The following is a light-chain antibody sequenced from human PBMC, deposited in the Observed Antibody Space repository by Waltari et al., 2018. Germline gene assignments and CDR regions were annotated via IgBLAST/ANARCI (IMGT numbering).Light chain of an antibody. CDR2: DAS. J-gene: IGKJ1*01. CDR3: QKYGSLPAT. Sequence: EIMLTPSPGTLSLSPGERATRACRASQSISRYLAWYQHKPGQAPRLLIYDASSRATGIPDRFSGSGSGTDFSLTISRLEPEDFAVYYCQKYGSLPATFGQGTKVEIK. V-gene: IGKV3-20*01. CDR1: QSISRY.